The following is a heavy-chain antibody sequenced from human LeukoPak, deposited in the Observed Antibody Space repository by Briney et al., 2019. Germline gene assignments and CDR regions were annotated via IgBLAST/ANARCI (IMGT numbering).Heavy chain of an antibody. V-gene: IGHV3-30*03. CDR3: DTTMPGVPDD. J-gene: IGHJ4*02. Sequence: GASLKLSCTASGYTFTSYGMHWVRQAPGKGLEWVAVISSDGSNKYYADYVQGRFTMTRDNSKNTLYLQMNSLRAEDTAVYYCDTTMPGVPDDWGEETLVILPS. CDR2: ISSDGSNK. D-gene: IGHD5-24*01. CDR1: GYTFTSYG.